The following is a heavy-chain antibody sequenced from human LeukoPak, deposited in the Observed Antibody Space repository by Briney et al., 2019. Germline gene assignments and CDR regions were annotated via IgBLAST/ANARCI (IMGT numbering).Heavy chain of an antibody. CDR2: ISSSSNHI. J-gene: IGHJ4*02. D-gene: IGHD3-10*01. Sequence: PGGSLRLSCAASGFSFSSYNMNWVRQAPGKGLEWVSSISSSSNHIYYADSVKGRFTISRDNAKNSLYLQMNSLRAEDTAVYYCARALDYHGSGASIEYWGQGTLVTVSS. CDR1: GFSFSSYN. V-gene: IGHV3-21*01. CDR3: ARALDYHGSGASIEY.